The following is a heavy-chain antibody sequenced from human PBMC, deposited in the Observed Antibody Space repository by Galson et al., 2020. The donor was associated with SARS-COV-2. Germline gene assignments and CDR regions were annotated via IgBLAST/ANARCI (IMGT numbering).Heavy chain of an antibody. V-gene: IGHV1-18*01. CDR2: ISAYNGNT. J-gene: IGHJ4*02. Sequence: ASVKVSCNASGYTITNYCIIWVRQAPGQGLEGMGWISAYNGNTKYAQKLQGRVTMTTDTFTSTAYMELRSLRCEDTAVYYCAREGKTAVTATDYWGKGTLVTVSS. CDR1: GYTITNYC. CDR3: AREGKTAVTATDY. D-gene: IGHD4-17*01.